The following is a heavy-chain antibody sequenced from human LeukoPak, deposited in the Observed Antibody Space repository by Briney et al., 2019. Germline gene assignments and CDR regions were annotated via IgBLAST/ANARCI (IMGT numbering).Heavy chain of an antibody. J-gene: IGHJ3*02. CDR1: GFTFSSYW. V-gene: IGHV3-7*01. Sequence: GGSLRLSCAASGFTFSSYWMSWVRQAPGKGLEWVANIKQDGSEKYYVDSVKGRFTISRDNAKNSLYLQMNSLRAEDTAVYYCASLGCSGGSCSDDAFDIWGQGTMVTVSS. CDR3: ASLGCSGGSCSDDAFDI. CDR2: IKQDGSEK. D-gene: IGHD2-15*01.